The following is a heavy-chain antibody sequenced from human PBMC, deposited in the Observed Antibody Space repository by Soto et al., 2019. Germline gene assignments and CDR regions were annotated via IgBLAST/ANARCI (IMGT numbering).Heavy chain of an antibody. D-gene: IGHD5-12*01. V-gene: IGHV1-69*02. CDR1: GGTFSSYT. Sequence: QVQLVQSGAEVKKPGSSVKVSCKASGGTFSSYTISWVRQAPGQGLEWMGRIIPILGIANYAQKFQGRVTITANKSTSTAYMELSSLRSEDTAVYYCARIYSGYDYRNWFDPWGQGTLVTVSS. CDR2: IIPILGIA. CDR3: ARIYSGYDYRNWFDP. J-gene: IGHJ5*02.